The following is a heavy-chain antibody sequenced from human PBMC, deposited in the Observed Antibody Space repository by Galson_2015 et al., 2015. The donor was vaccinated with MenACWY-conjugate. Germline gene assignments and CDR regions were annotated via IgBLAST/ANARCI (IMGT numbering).Heavy chain of an antibody. Sequence: SLRLSCAASGFTFSNYWMSWVRQAPGKGLEWVAVISYDGSNIYYGDSVKGRFTISRDNSKNTLYLQMNSLRIEDTAVYYCASPDTSGWSKAFAIWGQGTMVTVSS. CDR1: GFTFSNYW. D-gene: IGHD6-19*01. V-gene: IGHV3-30*03. CDR2: ISYDGSNI. CDR3: ASPDTSGWSKAFAI. J-gene: IGHJ3*02.